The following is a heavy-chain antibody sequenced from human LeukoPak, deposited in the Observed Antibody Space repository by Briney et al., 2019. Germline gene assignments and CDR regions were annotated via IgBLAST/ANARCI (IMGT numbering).Heavy chain of an antibody. CDR2: ISYDGSNK. J-gene: IGHJ5*02. CDR1: GFTFSSYA. V-gene: IGHV3-30-3*01. CDR3: ARGSRVSLMIVVVIVGP. D-gene: IGHD3-22*01. Sequence: GGSLRLSRAASGFTFSSYAMHWVRQAPGKGLEWVAVISYDGSNKYYADSVKGRFTISRDNSKNALYLQMNSLRAEDTAVYYCARGSRVSLMIVVVIVGPWGQGALVTVSS.